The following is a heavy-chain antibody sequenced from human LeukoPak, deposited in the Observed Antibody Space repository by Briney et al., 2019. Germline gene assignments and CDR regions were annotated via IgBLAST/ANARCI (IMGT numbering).Heavy chain of an antibody. J-gene: IGHJ3*02. CDR3: ARVAMIAEKDAFDI. V-gene: IGHV3-23*01. CDR1: GFTFSIYA. Sequence: GGSLRLSCAASGFTFSIYAMSWVRQTPGKGLEWVSSISGSGGSTYYADSVKGRFTISRDNSKNTLYLQMNSLRAEDTAVYYCARVAMIAEKDAFDIWGQGTMVTVSS. CDR2: ISGSGGST. D-gene: IGHD3-22*01.